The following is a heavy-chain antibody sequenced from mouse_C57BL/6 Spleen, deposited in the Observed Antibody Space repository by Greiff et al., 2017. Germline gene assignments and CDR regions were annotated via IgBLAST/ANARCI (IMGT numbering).Heavy chain of an antibody. J-gene: IGHJ2*01. CDR3: ARWEGSGYDFDY. CDR2: IDPSDSYT. D-gene: IGHD3-2*02. V-gene: IGHV1-69*01. Sequence: VQLQQPGAELVMPGASVKLSCKASGYTFTSYWMHWVKQRPGPGLEWIAEIDPSDSYTNYNQKFKGKSTLAVDNSSSTTYMQLSSLTSEDSEVYYCARWEGSGYDFDYWGQGTTLTVSS. CDR1: GYTFTSYW.